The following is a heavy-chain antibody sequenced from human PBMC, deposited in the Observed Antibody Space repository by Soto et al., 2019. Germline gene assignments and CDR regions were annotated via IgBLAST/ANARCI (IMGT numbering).Heavy chain of an antibody. CDR3: AKMPNNRLSYYYMDV. D-gene: IGHD1-1*01. V-gene: IGHV3-23*01. J-gene: IGHJ6*03. CDR1: GFTFSSYA. Sequence: GGSLRLSCAASGFTFSSYAMSWVRQAPGKGLEWVSAISGSGGSTYYADSVKGRFTISRDNSKNTLYLQMNSLRAEDTAVYYCAKMPNNRLSYYYMDVWGKGTTVTVSS. CDR2: ISGSGGST.